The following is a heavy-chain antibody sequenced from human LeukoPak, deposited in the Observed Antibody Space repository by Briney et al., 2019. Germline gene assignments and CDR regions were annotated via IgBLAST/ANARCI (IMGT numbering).Heavy chain of an antibody. CDR3: ARGPGRRYFDWLFPRLDY. J-gene: IGHJ4*02. D-gene: IGHD3-9*01. Sequence: SVKVSCKASGGTFSSYAISWVRQAPGQGLEWMGGIIPIFGTANYAQKFQGRVTITADESTSTAYMELSSLRSEDTAVYYCARGPGRRYFDWLFPRLDYWGQGTLVTVSS. CDR1: GGTFSSYA. CDR2: IIPIFGTA. V-gene: IGHV1-69*13.